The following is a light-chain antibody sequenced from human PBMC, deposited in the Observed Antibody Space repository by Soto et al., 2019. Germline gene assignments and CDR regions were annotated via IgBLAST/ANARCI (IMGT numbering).Light chain of an antibody. V-gene: IGKV1-5*03. CDR2: KAS. J-gene: IGKJ1*01. Sequence: DIQMTQFPSTLSASVGDRVTITCRASQSISNRLAWFQQKSGEAPNLLIHKASSLESRVPSRFSVSGSGTEFTLTISSLQPDDFANYYCHQYNTYSWTFGQGTKVDIK. CDR3: HQYNTYSWT. CDR1: QSISNR.